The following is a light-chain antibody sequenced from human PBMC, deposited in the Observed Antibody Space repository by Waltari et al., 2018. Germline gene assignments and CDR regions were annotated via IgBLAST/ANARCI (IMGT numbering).Light chain of an antibody. V-gene: IGLV2-18*02. J-gene: IGLJ3*02. Sequence: WYQQPPGTAPTLMIYELNNRPSGVPDRFSGSKSGNTASLTISGLQAEDEAYYFCSSYFPHATLVFGGGTKLTVL. CDR2: ELN. CDR3: SSYFPHATLV.